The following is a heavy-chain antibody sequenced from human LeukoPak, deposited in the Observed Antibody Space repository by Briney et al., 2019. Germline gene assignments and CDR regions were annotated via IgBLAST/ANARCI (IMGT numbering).Heavy chain of an antibody. CDR3: AKPVDTAMVTAFDI. D-gene: IGHD5-18*01. V-gene: IGHV3-30*18. Sequence: GGSLRLSCAASGFTFSSYGMHWVRQAPGKGLEWVAVISYDGSNKYYADSVKGRFTISRGNSKNTLYLQMNSLRAEDTAVYYCAKPVDTAMVTAFDIWGQGTMVTVSS. CDR1: GFTFSSYG. CDR2: ISYDGSNK. J-gene: IGHJ3*02.